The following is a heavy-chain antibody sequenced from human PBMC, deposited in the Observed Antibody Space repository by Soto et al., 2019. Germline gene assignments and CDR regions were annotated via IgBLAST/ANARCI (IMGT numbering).Heavy chain of an antibody. CDR3: ARSNRQGIAVAAPNYYYYYGMDV. J-gene: IGHJ6*02. CDR1: GYTFTSYG. Sequence: ASVKVSCKASGYTFTSYGISWVRQAPGQGLEWMGWISAYNGNTNYAQKLQGRVTMTTDTSTSTAYMELRSLRSDDTAVYYCARSNRQGIAVAAPNYYYYYGMDVWGQGTTVTVCS. V-gene: IGHV1-18*01. CDR2: ISAYNGNT. D-gene: IGHD6-19*01.